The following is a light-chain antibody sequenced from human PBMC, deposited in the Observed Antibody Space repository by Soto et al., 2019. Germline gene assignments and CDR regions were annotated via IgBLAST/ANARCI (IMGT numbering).Light chain of an antibody. Sequence: EIVLTQSPGTLSLSPGERATLSCRASQSVSSSYLAWYQQKPGQAPRVLIHGASSRAIGIPDRFSGSGSVTDFTLTISRLEPEEFAVYFCQQYGNPPPNAFGQGTKVEIK. CDR1: QSVSSSY. CDR3: QQYGNPPPNA. J-gene: IGKJ2*01. V-gene: IGKV3-20*01. CDR2: GAS.